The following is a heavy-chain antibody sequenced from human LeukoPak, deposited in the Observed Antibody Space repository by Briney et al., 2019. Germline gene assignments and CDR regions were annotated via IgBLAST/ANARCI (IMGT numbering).Heavy chain of an antibody. CDR1: GFTFDDYA. D-gene: IGHD2-2*01. J-gene: IGHJ6*03. Sequence: PGGSLRLSCAASGFTFDDYAMHWVRQAPGKGLEWVSGISWNSGSIGYADSVKGRFTISRDNAKNSLYLQMNSLRAEDTALYYCAKGPARPYCSSTSCNQYYYYCMDVWGKGTTVTISS. CDR3: AKGPARPYCSSTSCNQYYYYCMDV. V-gene: IGHV3-9*01. CDR2: ISWNSGSI.